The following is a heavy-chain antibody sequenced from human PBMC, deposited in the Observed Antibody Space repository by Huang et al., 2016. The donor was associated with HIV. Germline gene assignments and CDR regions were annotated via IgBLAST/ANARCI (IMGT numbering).Heavy chain of an antibody. D-gene: IGHD6-19*01. Sequence: QVQLVESGGGLVQPGRSLRLSCAASGFTFTNYAIPWVRQAPGKGRECGAFISYEGRNKCYADSVKGRFTISRDNSKSTLYLLMNSLRVDDTALYYCARSAVPGDGDWFDPWGQGTLVTVSS. CDR2: ISYEGRNK. CDR1: GFTFTNYA. V-gene: IGHV3-30*04. CDR3: ARSAVPGDGDWFDP. J-gene: IGHJ5*02.